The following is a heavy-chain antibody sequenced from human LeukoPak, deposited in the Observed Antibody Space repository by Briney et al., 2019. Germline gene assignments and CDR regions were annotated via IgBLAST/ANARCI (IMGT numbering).Heavy chain of an antibody. Sequence: GGTLRLSCVASGLAFRNHWLSWVRQAQGKGLVWMANIHPDGVSDKNNLHSMKARFTISRDNAKNSLYLQMNNLRADDTAVYYCASTFPYCSEDNCALRGQGTLVTVSS. CDR1: GLAFRNHW. CDR3: ASTFPYCSEDNCAL. J-gene: IGHJ1*01. D-gene: IGHD2-15*01. V-gene: IGHV3-7*01. CDR2: IHPDGVSDK.